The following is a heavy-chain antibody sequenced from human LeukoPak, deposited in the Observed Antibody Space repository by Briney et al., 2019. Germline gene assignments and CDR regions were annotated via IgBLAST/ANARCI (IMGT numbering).Heavy chain of an antibody. CDR3: ARRIISGYTDY. Sequence: SGTLSLTCAVSGGSISSNNWWSWVRPPPGRGLEWIGEIYHSGSTNYNPSLKSRVTISVDKAKNQFSLKLTSVTAADTAVYFCARRIISGYTDYWGQGTLVTVSS. V-gene: IGHV4-4*02. D-gene: IGHD3-22*01. CDR2: IYHSGST. J-gene: IGHJ4*02. CDR1: GGSISSNNW.